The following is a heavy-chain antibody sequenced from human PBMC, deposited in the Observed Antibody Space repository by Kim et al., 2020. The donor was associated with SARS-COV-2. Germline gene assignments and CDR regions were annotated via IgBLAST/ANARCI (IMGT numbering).Heavy chain of an antibody. CDR2: IYHSGST. CDR1: GYSISSGYY. V-gene: IGHV4-38-2*02. CDR3: AREGAERTNRPFDP. D-gene: IGHD1-1*01. Sequence: SETLSLTCTVSGYSISSGYYWGWIRQPPGKGLEWIGSIYHSGSTYYNPSLKSRVTISVDTSKNQFSLKLSSVTAADTAVYYCAREGAERTNRPFDPWGQGTLGTVSP. J-gene: IGHJ5*02.